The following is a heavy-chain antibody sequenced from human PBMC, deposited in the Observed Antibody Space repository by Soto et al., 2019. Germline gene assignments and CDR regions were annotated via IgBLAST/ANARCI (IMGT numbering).Heavy chain of an antibody. CDR1: RFTFSIYA. J-gene: IGHJ4*02. CDR3: ARTISGSGTMGY. D-gene: IGHD3-10*01. V-gene: IGHV3-30-3*01. CDR2: ISYYGSNK. Sequence: GGALRLSCASSRFTFSIYAMQWVRQAPGKGLEWVALISYYGSNKYYADSGKGRFTISRDNSKNTLYLQMNSLRAEDTAVYYCARTISGSGTMGYWGQGTLVTVSS.